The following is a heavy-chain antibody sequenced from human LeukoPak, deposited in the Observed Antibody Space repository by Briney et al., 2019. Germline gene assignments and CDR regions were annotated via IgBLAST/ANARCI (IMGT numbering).Heavy chain of an antibody. CDR1: GFTFSTYV. Sequence: TGGSLRLSCAASGFTFSTYVMSWVRQAPGKGLEWVSVITGSGDAAYYADSVKGRFTISRDNSKNTLYLQMNSLRAEDTAGYYCAKIQDWGRPSYFDYWGQGTLVTVSS. CDR3: AKIQDWGRPSYFDY. J-gene: IGHJ4*02. D-gene: IGHD3-16*01. V-gene: IGHV3-23*01. CDR2: ITGSGDAA.